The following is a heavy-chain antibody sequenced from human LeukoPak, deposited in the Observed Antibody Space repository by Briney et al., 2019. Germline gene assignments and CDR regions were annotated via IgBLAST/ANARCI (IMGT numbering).Heavy chain of an antibody. CDR3: AKGGVLQYNWFDP. CDR2: IYYNGSA. V-gene: IGHV4-59*01. CDR1: GASISVYH. Sequence: SETLSLTCTVSGASISVYHGSWIRQPPGKGPEWIGCIYYNGSANYNPSLKSRVTISGDTSKNQFSLKLSSVTAADTAVYYCAKGGVLQYNWFDPWGQGTLVTVSS. J-gene: IGHJ5*02. D-gene: IGHD3-10*01.